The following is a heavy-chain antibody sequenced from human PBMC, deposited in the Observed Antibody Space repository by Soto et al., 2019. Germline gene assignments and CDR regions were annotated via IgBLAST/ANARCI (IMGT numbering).Heavy chain of an antibody. D-gene: IGHD1-26*01. J-gene: IGHJ6*02. CDR3: AREGGSAYGMDV. Sequence: QVRLVQSGAEVAKPGASVKVSCKPSGYTFTGYYIHWVRQAPGQGLEWMGWINPSSGDSKYAQKFQGRVTMTRDTSISTAYLDLRNLRSDDTAVYYCAREGGSAYGMDVWGQGTAVTVSS. CDR2: INPSSGDS. CDR1: GYTFTGYY. V-gene: IGHV1-2*02.